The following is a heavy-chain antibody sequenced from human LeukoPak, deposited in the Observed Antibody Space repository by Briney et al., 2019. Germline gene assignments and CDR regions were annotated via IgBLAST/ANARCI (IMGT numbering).Heavy chain of an antibody. Sequence: SETLSLTCAVYGGSFNGYYWSWIRQPPGKGLEWIGEINHSGSTNYSPSLKSRVTLSVDTSKNQFSLRLSSVTAADTAVYYCAKVANYYYGSETYYFFEHWGQGTPVTASS. V-gene: IGHV4-34*01. CDR1: GGSFNGYY. D-gene: IGHD3-10*01. CDR2: INHSGST. CDR3: AKVANYYYGSETYYFFEH. J-gene: IGHJ4*02.